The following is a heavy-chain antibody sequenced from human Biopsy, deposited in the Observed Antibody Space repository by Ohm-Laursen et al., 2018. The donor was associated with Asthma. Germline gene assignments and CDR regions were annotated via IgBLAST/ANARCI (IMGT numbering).Heavy chain of an antibody. D-gene: IGHD6-19*01. Sequence: SLRLSCAASGFSFSSYALFWVRQAPGKGLEGVSVIYSGGTSHTADSVRGRFTISRDFSKNTLHLQMHSLRVEDTAVYYCARGDSSGWSHYYFDYWGQGTLVTVSS. V-gene: IGHV3-23*03. CDR1: GFSFSSYA. CDR3: ARGDSSGWSHYYFDY. CDR2: IYSGGTS. J-gene: IGHJ4*02.